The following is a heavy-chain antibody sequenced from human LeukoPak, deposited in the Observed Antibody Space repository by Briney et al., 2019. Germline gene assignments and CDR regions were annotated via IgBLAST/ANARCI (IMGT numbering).Heavy chain of an antibody. J-gene: IGHJ4*02. CDR3: AKDLIALATVGLDY. D-gene: IGHD6-19*01. V-gene: IGHV3-9*03. Sequence: PGRSLRLSCAASGFTFDDYAMHWVRQALGKGLEWVSGISWNSGSIVYADSVKGRFTISRDNAKNSLYLQMNSLRAEDMALYYCAKDLIALATVGLDYWGQGTLVTVSS. CDR2: ISWNSGSI. CDR1: GFTFDDYA.